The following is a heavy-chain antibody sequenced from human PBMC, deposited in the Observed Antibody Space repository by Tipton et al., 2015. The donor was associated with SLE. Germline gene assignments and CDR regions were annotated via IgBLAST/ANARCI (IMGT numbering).Heavy chain of an antibody. J-gene: IGHJ1*01. CDR3: ARGVSGTVGED. Sequence: TLSLTCAVYGGSFSGYYWSWIRQPPGKGLEWIGEIKHGGITNYNPSLKSRFTISVDTSKSQFSLKLSSVTAADMAVYYCARGVSGTVGEDWGQGTLVTVSS. D-gene: IGHD4-17*01. CDR1: GGSFSGYY. V-gene: IGHV4-34*01. CDR2: IKHGGIT.